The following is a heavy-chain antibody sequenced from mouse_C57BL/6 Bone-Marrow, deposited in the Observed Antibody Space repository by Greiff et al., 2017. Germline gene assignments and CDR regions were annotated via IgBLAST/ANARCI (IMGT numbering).Heavy chain of an antibody. CDR2: IDPEDGDT. CDR1: GFNIKDYY. Sequence: EVKLEESGAELVRPGASVKLSCTASGFNIKDYYMHWVKQRPEQGLEWIGRIDPEDGDTAYAPKFQGKATMTADTSSNTAYLQLSSLTSEDTAVYYCTTRFGYYGRYYAMDYWGQGTSVTVSS. D-gene: IGHD1-1*01. J-gene: IGHJ4*01. V-gene: IGHV14-1*01. CDR3: TTRFGYYGRYYAMDY.